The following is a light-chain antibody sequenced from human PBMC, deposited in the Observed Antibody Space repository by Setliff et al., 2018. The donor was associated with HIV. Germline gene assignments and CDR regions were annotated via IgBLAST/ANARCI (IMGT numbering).Light chain of an antibody. CDR3: QVWDTSNDHYV. J-gene: IGLJ1*01. CDR1: DIGYKS. CDR2: DDS. V-gene: IGLV3-21*01. Sequence: SYALTQPPSVSVAPGKTARITCGGNDIGYKSVHWYQHKPGQAPVLVVYDDSARPSGIPERFSGSNSGNTATLTINRVGAGDEADYYCQVWDTSNDHYVFGTGTKVTVL.